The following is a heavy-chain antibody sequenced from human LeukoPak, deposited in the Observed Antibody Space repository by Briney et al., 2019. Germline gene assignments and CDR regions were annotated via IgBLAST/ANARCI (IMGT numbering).Heavy chain of an antibody. D-gene: IGHD3-10*01. CDR2: IYPGDSDS. J-gene: IGHJ5*02. CDR1: GYSVSNYW. V-gene: IGHV5-51*01. CDR3: ARGLMIRGDRWFDP. Sequence: GESLKISCKASGYSVSNYWIGWVRQMPGKGLELMGVIYPGDSDSRYSPSFQGQVTISADKSVSTAYLQWSSLKASDTAMYYCARGLMIRGDRWFDPWAQGTLVTVSS.